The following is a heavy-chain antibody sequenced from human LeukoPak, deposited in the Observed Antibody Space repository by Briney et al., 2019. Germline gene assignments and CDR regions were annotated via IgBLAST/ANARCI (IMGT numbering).Heavy chain of an antibody. CDR1: GGSFSGYY. D-gene: IGHD3-22*01. J-gene: IGHJ5*02. CDR2: INHSGST. CDR3: ARGNYYDST. V-gene: IGHV4-34*01. Sequence: SEALSLTCAVYGGSFSGYYWSWIRQPPGKGLEWIGEINHSGSTNYNPSLKSRVTISVDTSKNQFSLKLSSVTAADTAVYYCARGNYYDSTWGQGTLVTVSS.